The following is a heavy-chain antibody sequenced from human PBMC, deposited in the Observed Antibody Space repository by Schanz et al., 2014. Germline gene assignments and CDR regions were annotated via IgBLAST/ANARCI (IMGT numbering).Heavy chain of an antibody. D-gene: IGHD3-3*02. V-gene: IGHV1-18*01. CDR2: ISAYSGNS. CDR3: ARDLTISPRHERHFDY. CDR1: GYTLTGFG. Sequence: QVQLVQSGAEVKKPGASVKVSCKASGYTLTGFGVSWVRQAPGQGREWMGWISAYSGNSKYAQKLQGRVTMTTDTSTNTAYMELRSLRSDDTAVYYCARDLTISPRHERHFDYWGQGTLVTVSS. J-gene: IGHJ4*02.